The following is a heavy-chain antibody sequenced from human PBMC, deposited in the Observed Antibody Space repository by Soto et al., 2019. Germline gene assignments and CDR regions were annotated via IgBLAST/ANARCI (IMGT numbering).Heavy chain of an antibody. J-gene: IGHJ4*02. D-gene: IGHD3-9*01. Sequence: EVQLLESGGGVVQPGGSLRLSCAASGFTFSSYAMSWVRQAPGKGLEWVSGISGSGGSTYYADSVKGRFTISRDNSKNSLYLQMNSLRAEDTAVYYCARVPGDILTGTYYFDYWGQGTLVTVSS. CDR3: ARVPGDILTGTYYFDY. CDR2: ISGSGGST. CDR1: GFTFSSYA. V-gene: IGHV3-23*01.